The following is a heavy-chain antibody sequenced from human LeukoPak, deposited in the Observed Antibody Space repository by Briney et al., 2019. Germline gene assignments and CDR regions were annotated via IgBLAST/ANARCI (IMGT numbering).Heavy chain of an antibody. CDR1: GFTFSSYG. V-gene: IGHV3-30*19. J-gene: IGHJ3*02. CDR3: ARGSSSNAFDI. CDR2: ISYAGSNK. Sequence: GGSLRLSCAASGFTFSSYGMHWVRQAPGKGLEWVAVISYAGSNKYYADSVKGRFTISRDNSKNTLYLQMNSLRAEDTAVYYCARGSSSNAFDIWGQGTMVTVSS. D-gene: IGHD6-6*01.